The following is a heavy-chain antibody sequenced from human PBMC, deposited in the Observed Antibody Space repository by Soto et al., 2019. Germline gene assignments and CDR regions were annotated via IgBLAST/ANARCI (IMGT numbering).Heavy chain of an antibody. CDR3: AKVVLDYGDYDVMAFDI. D-gene: IGHD4-17*01. J-gene: IGHJ3*02. Sequence: GGSLRLSCAASGFTFSSYAMSWVRQAPGKGLEWVSAISGSGGSTYYADSVKGRFTISRDNSKNTLYLQMNSLRAEDTAVYYCAKVVLDYGDYDVMAFDIWGQGTMVTVSS. CDR2: ISGSGGST. CDR1: GFTFSSYA. V-gene: IGHV3-23*01.